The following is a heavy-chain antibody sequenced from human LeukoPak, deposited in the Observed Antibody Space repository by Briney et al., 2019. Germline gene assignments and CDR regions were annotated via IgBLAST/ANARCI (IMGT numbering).Heavy chain of an antibody. V-gene: IGHV4-31*03. CDR1: GGSISSGGYF. CDR3: ASRPYTSDNNYHGVFDF. J-gene: IGHJ4*02. D-gene: IGHD3-22*01. Sequence: PSETLSLTCTVSGGSISSGGYFWTWIRQHPGKGLEWIGYISYSGSTSYNSALKSRVSISADTSENQFSLKLNSVTAADTAIYYCASRPYTSDNNYHGVFDFWGQGTLATVSS. CDR2: ISYSGST.